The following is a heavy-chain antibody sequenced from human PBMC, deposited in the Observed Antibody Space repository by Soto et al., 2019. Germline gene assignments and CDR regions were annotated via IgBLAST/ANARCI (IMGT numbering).Heavy chain of an antibody. CDR1: GGSFSGYY. CDR2: INHSGST. D-gene: IGHD3-3*01. Sequence: SETLSLTCAVYGGSFSGYYWSWIRQPPGKGLEWIGEINHSGSTNYNPSLKSRVTISVDTSKNQFSLKLSSVTAADTAVYYCARGYITIFGVVKSSYYYGMDVWGQGTTVTVYS. V-gene: IGHV4-34*01. J-gene: IGHJ6*02. CDR3: ARGYITIFGVVKSSYYYGMDV.